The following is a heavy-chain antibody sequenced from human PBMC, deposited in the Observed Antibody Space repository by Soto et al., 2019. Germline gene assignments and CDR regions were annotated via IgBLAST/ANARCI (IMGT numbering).Heavy chain of an antibody. D-gene: IGHD2-2*01. CDR2: ISYDGSDK. J-gene: IGHJ5*02. Sequence: GGSLILSCAASGFTFIIYGVHWVRQAPGKGLEWVAVISYDGSDKYYAESVKGRFAISRDNSKNTLYLQMNSLRAEDTAVYYCARVPDRWGQGTLVTVSS. CDR1: GFTFIIYG. CDR3: ARVPDR. V-gene: IGHV3-30*09.